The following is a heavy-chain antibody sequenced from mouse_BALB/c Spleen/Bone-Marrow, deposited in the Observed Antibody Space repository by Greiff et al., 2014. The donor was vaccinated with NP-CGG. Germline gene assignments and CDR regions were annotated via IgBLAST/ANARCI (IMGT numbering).Heavy chain of an antibody. CDR1: GYASTNYL. CDR3: ARFGRYYFDY. J-gene: IGHJ2*01. Sequence: ESGAELVRPGTAVNVSCKASGYASTNYLIEWVKQRPGQGLEWIGVINPGSGGANYNEKFKGKATLTADKSSSTAYMQLSSLTSDDSAVYFCARFGRYYFDYWGQGTTLTVSS. CDR2: INPGSGGA. V-gene: IGHV1-54*01.